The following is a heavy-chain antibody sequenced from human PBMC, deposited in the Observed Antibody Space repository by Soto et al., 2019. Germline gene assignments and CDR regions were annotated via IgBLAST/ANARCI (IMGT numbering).Heavy chain of an antibody. V-gene: IGHV4-59*08. CDR2: IYYSGST. J-gene: IGHJ4*02. D-gene: IGHD2-21*02. CDR3: ARVRTSDCSDVAY. CDR1: GGSISSYY. Sequence: SETLSLTCTVSGGSISSYYWSWIRQPPGKGLEWIGYIYYSGSTNYNPSLKSRVTRSVDTAKNQFSLKLSSVTAAAPAAYYCARVRTSDCSDVAYWGQGTLVAVSS.